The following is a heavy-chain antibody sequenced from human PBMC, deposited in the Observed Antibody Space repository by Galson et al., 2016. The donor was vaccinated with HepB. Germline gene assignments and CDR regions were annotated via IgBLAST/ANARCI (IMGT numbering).Heavy chain of an antibody. D-gene: IGHD3-10*01. V-gene: IGHV1-58*01. Sequence: SVKVSCKASGFTFTSSAVQWVRQARGQRLEYIGWIVVGGGNTNYAQKFQERVTISRDMSKRTAYMELNSLTSEDTAVYHCAANPYYGSGSYDYWGQGTLVTVSS. J-gene: IGHJ4*02. CDR3: AANPYYGSGSYDY. CDR2: IVVGGGNT. CDR1: GFTFTSSA.